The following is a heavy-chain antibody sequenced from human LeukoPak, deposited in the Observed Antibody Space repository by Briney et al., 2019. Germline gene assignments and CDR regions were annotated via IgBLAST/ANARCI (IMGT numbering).Heavy chain of an antibody. Sequence: AGGSLRLSCAASGFTFRSYGMHWVRQAPGKGLEWVAVIWYDGSNKYYADSVKGRFTISRDNSKNTLYLQMNSLRAEDTAVYYCARLYGTYPGWFDTWGQGTLVTVSS. CDR2: IWYDGSNK. V-gene: IGHV3-33*01. J-gene: IGHJ5*02. CDR1: GFTFRSYG. CDR3: ARLYGTYPGWFDT. D-gene: IGHD4-17*01.